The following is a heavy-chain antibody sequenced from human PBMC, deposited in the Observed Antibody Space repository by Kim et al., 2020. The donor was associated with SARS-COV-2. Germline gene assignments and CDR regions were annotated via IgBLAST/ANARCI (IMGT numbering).Heavy chain of an antibody. V-gene: IGHV4-59*01. Sequence: SETLSLTCTVSGGSISSYYWSWIRQPPGTGLEWIGYIYYSGSTNSNPSLKGRVTISVDTSKNQFSLTLSPVTVAAAGVYYCARVQEGPGLVLDYWGQGTLVTVSS. CDR1: GGSISSYY. CDR2: IYYSGST. J-gene: IGHJ4*02. CDR3: ARVQEGPGLVLDY. D-gene: IGHD6-6*01.